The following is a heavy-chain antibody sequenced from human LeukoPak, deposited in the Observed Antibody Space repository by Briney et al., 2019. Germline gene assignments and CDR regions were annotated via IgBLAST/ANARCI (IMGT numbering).Heavy chain of an antibody. Sequence: GGSLRLSCAASGFTFSSYWMSWVRQAPGKGPEWVANIKKDGSEIYYVDSVKGRFTISRDNAKNSLYLQMNSLRAEDTAVYYCARGRGGSWWGQGALVTVSS. CDR1: GFTFSSYW. CDR2: IKKDGSEI. CDR3: ARGRGGSW. D-gene: IGHD1-26*01. J-gene: IGHJ4*02. V-gene: IGHV3-7*02.